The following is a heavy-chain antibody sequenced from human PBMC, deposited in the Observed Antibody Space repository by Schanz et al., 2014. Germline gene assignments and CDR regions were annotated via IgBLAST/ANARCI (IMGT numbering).Heavy chain of an antibody. CDR3: ARDRRRYCSTASCLHDNWFDP. Sequence: QVQLVQSEAEVKKPGASVKVSCKASGYTFTSYGISWVRQAPGQGLEWMGWITAYNGDTNYALKLQGRVTMTTDTSTGTAYMELRSLRSDDTAVYYCARDRRRYCSTASCLHDNWFDPWGQGTLVIVSS. D-gene: IGHD2-2*01. V-gene: IGHV1-18*01. J-gene: IGHJ5*02. CDR2: ITAYNGDT. CDR1: GYTFTSYG.